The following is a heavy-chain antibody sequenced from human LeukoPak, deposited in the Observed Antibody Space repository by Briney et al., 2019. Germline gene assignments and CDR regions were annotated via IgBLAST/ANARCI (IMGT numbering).Heavy chain of an antibody. D-gene: IGHD2-15*01. V-gene: IGHV3-30*04. CDR2: VSYDGGHK. Sequence: PGGSLRLSCAASGFTFSSYAMHWVRQAPGEGLEWVAVVSYDGGHKFYADSVKGRFTISRDTSSNTLYLQMNSLRAEDTAVYYCAAEYCSGGSCYTGHSGHDYWGQGTLVTVSS. J-gene: IGHJ4*02. CDR1: GFTFSSYA. CDR3: AAEYCSGGSCYTGHSGHDY.